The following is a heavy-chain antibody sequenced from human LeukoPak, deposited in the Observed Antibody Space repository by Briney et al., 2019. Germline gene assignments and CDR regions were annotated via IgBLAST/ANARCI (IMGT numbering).Heavy chain of an antibody. J-gene: IGHJ1*01. V-gene: IGHV3-48*03. Sequence: GGSLRLSCAASGFTSTPSELNWVRQAPGKGLEWISYISHTGSLTYYAASVKGRFTISRDNAKNFLYLHMNSLRVEDTGIYYCSSYCSEGTCYGYFHHWGQGTLVSVSS. CDR3: SSYCSEGTCYGYFHH. CDR2: ISHTGSLT. CDR1: GFTSTPSE. D-gene: IGHD2-15*01.